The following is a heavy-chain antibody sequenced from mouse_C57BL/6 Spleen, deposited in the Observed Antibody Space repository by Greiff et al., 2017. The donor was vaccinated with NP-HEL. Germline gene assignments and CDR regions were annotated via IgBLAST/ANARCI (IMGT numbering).Heavy chain of an antibody. V-gene: IGHV1-22*01. CDR1: GYTFTDYN. J-gene: IGHJ4*01. CDR2: INPNNGGT. Sequence: EVQLQQSGPELVKPGASVKMSCKASGYTFTDYNMHWVKQSHGKSLEWIGYINPNNGGTSYNQKFKGKATLTVNKSSSTAYMELRSLTSEDSAVYYCARGAYGNYRHYYAMDYWGQGTSVTVSS. D-gene: IGHD2-1*01. CDR3: ARGAYGNYRHYYAMDY.